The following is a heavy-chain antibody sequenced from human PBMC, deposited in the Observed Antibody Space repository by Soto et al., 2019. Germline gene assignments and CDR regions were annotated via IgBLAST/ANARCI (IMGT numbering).Heavy chain of an antibody. V-gene: IGHV4-4*02. Sequence: SETLSLTCAVSGGSISSSNWWSWVRQPPGKGLEWIGEIYHSGSTNYNPSLKSRVTISVDKSKNQFSLKLSSVTAADTAVYYCAQIGTTRSAFDYWGQGTLVTVSS. D-gene: IGHD1-1*01. CDR2: IYHSGST. J-gene: IGHJ4*02. CDR1: GGSISSSNW. CDR3: AQIGTTRSAFDY.